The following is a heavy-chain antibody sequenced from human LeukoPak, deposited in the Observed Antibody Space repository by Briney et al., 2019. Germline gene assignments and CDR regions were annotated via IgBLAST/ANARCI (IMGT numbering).Heavy chain of an antibody. Sequence: SETLSLTCTVSGGSISSSSYYWGWIRQPPGKGLEWIGSIYYSGSTYYNPSLKRRVTISVDTSKNQFSLKLSSVTAADTAVYYCASTALGYCSSTSCFTPHYFDYWGQGTLVTVSS. CDR1: GGSISSSSYY. CDR3: ASTALGYCSSTSCFTPHYFDY. J-gene: IGHJ4*02. CDR2: IYYSGST. D-gene: IGHD2-2*01. V-gene: IGHV4-39*01.